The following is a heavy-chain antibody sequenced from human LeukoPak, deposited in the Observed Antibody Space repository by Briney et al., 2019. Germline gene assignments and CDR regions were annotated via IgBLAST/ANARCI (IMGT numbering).Heavy chain of an antibody. D-gene: IGHD4-17*01. CDR2: IYYSGST. CDR1: GGSISSYY. Sequence: SETLSLTCTVSGGSISSYYWSWIRHPPGKGLERIGYIYYSGSTKYNPSLKSRVTISVDTSKNQFSLKLSSVTAADTAVYYCARDRQATTAYDAFDIWGRGTMVTVSS. V-gene: IGHV4-59*01. J-gene: IGHJ3*02. CDR3: ARDRQATTAYDAFDI.